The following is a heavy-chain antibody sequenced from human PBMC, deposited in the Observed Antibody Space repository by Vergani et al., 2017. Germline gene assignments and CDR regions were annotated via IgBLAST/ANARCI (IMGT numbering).Heavy chain of an antibody. CDR2: IYYSGST. J-gene: IGHJ5*02. V-gene: IGHV4-59*01. CDR1: GGSISSYY. CDR3: ARVALSTIAAAGTNWFDP. Sequence: QVQLQESGPGLVKPSETLSLTCTVSGGSISSYYWSWIRQPPGKGLEWIGYIYYSGSTNYNPSLKSRVTISVDTSKNQFSLKLSTGTAADTAVYYCARVALSTIAAAGTNWFDPWGQGTLVTGSS. D-gene: IGHD6-13*01.